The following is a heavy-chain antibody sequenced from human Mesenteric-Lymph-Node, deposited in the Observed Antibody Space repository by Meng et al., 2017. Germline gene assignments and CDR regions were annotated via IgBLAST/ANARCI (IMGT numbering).Heavy chain of an antibody. D-gene: IGHD7-27*01. CDR3: VKRRANWGSGLFDY. V-gene: IGHV3-23*01. Sequence: GGSLRLSCAASGFTFSTYAMNWVRQAPGKGLEWVSVISASGSRTHYADSVKGRFTISRDNSRNTLYLQMNSLTAEDTAVYYCVKRRANWGSGLFDYWGQGTLVTVSS. CDR1: GFTFSTYA. CDR2: ISASGSRT. J-gene: IGHJ4*02.